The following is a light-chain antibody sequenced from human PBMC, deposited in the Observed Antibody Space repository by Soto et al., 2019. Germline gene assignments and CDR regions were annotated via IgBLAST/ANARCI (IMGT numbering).Light chain of an antibody. CDR3: QQRSSWPWT. V-gene: IGKV3-11*01. Sequence: EIVLTQSPATLSLSPGERATLSCRASPSVSSYLAWYQQKAGQAPRLLIYDASNRATGIPARFSGSGSGTDFTLTISSLEPEDFAVYYCQQRSSWPWTFGQGTKVEIK. J-gene: IGKJ1*01. CDR2: DAS. CDR1: PSVSSY.